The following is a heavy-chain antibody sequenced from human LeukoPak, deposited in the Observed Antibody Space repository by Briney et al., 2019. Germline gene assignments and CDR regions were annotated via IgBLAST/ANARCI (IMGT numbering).Heavy chain of an antibody. D-gene: IGHD1-14*01. CDR2: IYYSGST. V-gene: IGHV4-61*01. CDR3: ARKDPTGTYGAFDI. CDR1: GGSVRRGSYY. J-gene: IGHJ3*02. Sequence: SETLSLTCTVSGGSVRRGSYYWSWIRQPPGKGMEWIGYIYYSGSTNYNPSLKSRVTISVDTSKNQFSLKLSSVTAADTAVYYCARKDPTGTYGAFDIWGQGTLVTVSS.